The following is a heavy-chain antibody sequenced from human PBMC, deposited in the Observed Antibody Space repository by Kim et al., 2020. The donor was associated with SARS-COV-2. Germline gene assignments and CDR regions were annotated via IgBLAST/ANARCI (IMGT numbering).Heavy chain of an antibody. V-gene: IGHV1-18*04. CDR3: ARDFMKDFCGGDCSDY. Sequence: ASVKVSCKASGYTFTSYGISWVRQAPGQGLEWMGWISAYNGNTNYAQKLQGRVTMTTDTSTSTAYMELRSLRSDDTAVYYCARDFMKDFCGGDCSDYWGQGTLVTVSS. D-gene: IGHD2-21*02. CDR2: ISAYNGNT. J-gene: IGHJ4*02. CDR1: GYTFTSYG.